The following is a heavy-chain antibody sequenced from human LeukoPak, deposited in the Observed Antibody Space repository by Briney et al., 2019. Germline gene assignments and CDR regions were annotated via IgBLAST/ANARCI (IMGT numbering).Heavy chain of an antibody. D-gene: IGHD2-21*02. J-gene: IGHJ3*02. V-gene: IGHV3-7*01. Sequence: GGSLRLSCAASGFTFSNFAMSWGRQAPGKGLEWVANIKQYGSQQYCVDSVKRRFTISRDNPNNSLYLQMNSLRADDSAVYYCARIAYCGSDCLNAFDMWGQGTKVTVSS. CDR1: GFTFSNFA. CDR3: ARIAYCGSDCLNAFDM. CDR2: IKQYGSQQ.